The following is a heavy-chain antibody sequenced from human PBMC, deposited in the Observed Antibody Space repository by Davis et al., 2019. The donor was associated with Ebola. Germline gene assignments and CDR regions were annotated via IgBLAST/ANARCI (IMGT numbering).Heavy chain of an antibody. V-gene: IGHV3-53*01. CDR2: FYSRGAI. CDR3: ARDLGSSTDY. CDR1: GIIVSSNH. J-gene: IGHJ4*02. Sequence: GESLKISCAASGIIVSSNHMSWVRQAPGKGLEWVSTFYSRGAIYYADSVKGRFTISRDNSKNTVLLQMSSRRDEDTAIYYSARDLGSSTDYWGQGTLVNVSS. D-gene: IGHD6-6*01.